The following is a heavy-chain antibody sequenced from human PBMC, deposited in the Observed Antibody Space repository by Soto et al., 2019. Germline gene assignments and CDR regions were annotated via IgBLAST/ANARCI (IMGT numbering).Heavy chain of an antibody. CDR3: TRDQSYDFWSGYYTDV. Sequence: GGSLRLSCTASGFTFGDYAMSWFRQAPGKGLEWVGFIRSKAYGGTTEYAASVEGRFTISRDDSKSIAYLQMNSLKTEDTAVYYCTRDQSYDFWSGYYTDVWGQGTTVTVSS. V-gene: IGHV3-49*03. CDR1: GFTFGDYA. CDR2: IRSKAYGGTT. D-gene: IGHD3-3*01. J-gene: IGHJ6*02.